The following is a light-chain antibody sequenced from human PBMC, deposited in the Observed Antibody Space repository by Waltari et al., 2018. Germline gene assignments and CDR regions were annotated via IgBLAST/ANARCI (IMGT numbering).Light chain of an antibody. Sequence: QSALTQPPSASGSPGQSVTISCTGTSSDVGAYDYVSWYQHHPGKAPKLLISEVSKRPAGVPDRFAGYRSGNTASLTVSGLQAEDEADDYCSSYAGSNNLVFGGGTKLTVL. CDR2: EVS. CDR1: SSDVGAYDY. J-gene: IGLJ2*01. CDR3: SSYAGSNNLV. V-gene: IGLV2-8*01.